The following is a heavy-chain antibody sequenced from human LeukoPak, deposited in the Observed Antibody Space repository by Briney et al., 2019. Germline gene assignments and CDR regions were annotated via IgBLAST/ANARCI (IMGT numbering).Heavy chain of an antibody. CDR2: INPNSGGT. Sequence: ASVKVSCKASGYTFTGYYMHWARQAPGQGLEWMGRINPNSGGTNYAQKFQGRVTMTRDTSISTAYMELRRLRSDDTAVYYCAREKVRQSGMDVWGQGTTVTVSS. J-gene: IGHJ6*01. CDR3: AREKVRQSGMDV. D-gene: IGHD2-2*01. V-gene: IGHV1-2*06. CDR1: GYTFTGYY.